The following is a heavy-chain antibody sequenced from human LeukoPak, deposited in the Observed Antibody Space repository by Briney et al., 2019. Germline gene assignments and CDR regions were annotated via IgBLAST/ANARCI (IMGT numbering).Heavy chain of an antibody. CDR1: GFTFSTYY. J-gene: IGHJ4*02. CDR3: ARELTVGATIDY. D-gene: IGHD1-26*01. V-gene: IGHV3-66*02. CDR2: IYGGGDS. Sequence: AGGSLRLSCAASGFTFSTYYMSWVRQAPGKGLEWVSGIYGGGDSYYAESVTGRFTISRDNSRNTLHLQMNSLRGEDTAVYYCARELTVGATIDYWGQGTLVTVSS.